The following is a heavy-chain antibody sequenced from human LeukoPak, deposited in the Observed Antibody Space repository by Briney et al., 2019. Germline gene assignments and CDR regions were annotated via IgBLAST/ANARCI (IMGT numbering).Heavy chain of an antibody. D-gene: IGHD4-23*01. CDR2: IYHSGST. V-gene: IGHV4-4*09. Sequence: SETLSLTCTVSGGSISSYYWSWIRQPPGKGLEWIGYIYHSGSTDYNPPLKSRVTISVDTSKSQFSLKLTSVTAADTAVYYCATLTTVVTAYYFDYWGQGTLVTVSS. CDR1: GGSISSYY. J-gene: IGHJ4*02. CDR3: ATLTTVVTAYYFDY.